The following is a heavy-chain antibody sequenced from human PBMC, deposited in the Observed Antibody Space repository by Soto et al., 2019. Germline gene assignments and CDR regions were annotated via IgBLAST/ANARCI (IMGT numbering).Heavy chain of an antibody. J-gene: IGHJ4*02. Sequence: SETLSLTCTVSGGSISSSSYYWGWIRQPPGKGLEWIGSIYYSGSTYYNPSLKSRVTISVDTSKNQFSLKLSSVTAADTAVYYCARVMEWLPNFDYWGQGTLVTVSS. CDR2: IYYSGST. CDR3: ARVMEWLPNFDY. V-gene: IGHV4-39*07. D-gene: IGHD5-12*01. CDR1: GGSISSSSYY.